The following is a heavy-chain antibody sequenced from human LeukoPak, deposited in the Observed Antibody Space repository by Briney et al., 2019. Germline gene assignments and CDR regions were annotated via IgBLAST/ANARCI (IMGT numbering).Heavy chain of an antibody. CDR3: ARWDSVAGSY. V-gene: IGHV5-51*01. Sequence: GESLKISCQGSGYNFTSYWIGWVRQLPGKGLEWMGIIYPGDSDTRYSPSFQGQVTISADKSISTAYLQWSSLKASDTAMYYCARWDSVAGSYWGQGTLVTVSS. J-gene: IGHJ4*02. D-gene: IGHD6-19*01. CDR1: GYNFTSYW. CDR2: IYPGDSDT.